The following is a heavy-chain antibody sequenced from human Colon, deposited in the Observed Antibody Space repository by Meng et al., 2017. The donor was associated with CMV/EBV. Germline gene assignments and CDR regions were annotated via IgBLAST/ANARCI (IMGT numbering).Heavy chain of an antibody. V-gene: IGHV3-74*01. CDR2: INGDGLNT. CDR3: ERDCGREVYSSSSDF. D-gene: IGHD6-6*01. Sequence: GESLKISCAASGFTFTSHWMHWVRQPPGKGLVWVSRINGDGLNTTYADSVKGRFTISRDNAKNTVHLQMNSLRGEDTAVYYCERDCGREVYSSSSDFWGQGALVTVSS. CDR1: GFTFTSHW. J-gene: IGHJ4*02.